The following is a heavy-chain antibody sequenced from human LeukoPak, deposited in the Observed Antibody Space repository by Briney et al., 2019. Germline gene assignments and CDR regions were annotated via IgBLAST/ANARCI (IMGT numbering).Heavy chain of an antibody. J-gene: IGHJ4*02. CDR2: INHSGST. V-gene: IGHV4-34*01. CDR1: GGSFSGYY. CDR3: ARGNDFWSGYYVDY. D-gene: IGHD3-3*01. Sequence: SETLSLTCAVYGGSFSGYYWSGIRQPPGKGLEWIGEINHSGSTNYNPSLKSRVTISVDTSKNQFSLKLSSVTAADTAVYYCARGNDFWSGYYVDYWGQGTLVTVSS.